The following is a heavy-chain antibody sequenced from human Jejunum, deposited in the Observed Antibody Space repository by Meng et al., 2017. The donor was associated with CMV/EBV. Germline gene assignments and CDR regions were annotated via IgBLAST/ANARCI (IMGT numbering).Heavy chain of an antibody. Sequence: GLVVGAGGGLVQPWGSLRLSCAVSGFIVSSNYMSWVRQAPGKGLEWVSVIYSGGGTYYADSVKGRFIISRENSKNTLYVQMNSLRGDDTAVYYCAGGDCSSGSCALDYWGRGTLVTVSS. CDR3: AGGDCSSGSCALDY. V-gene: IGHV3-66*01. J-gene: IGHJ4*02. D-gene: IGHD2-15*01. CDR1: GFIVSSNY. CDR2: IYSGGGT.